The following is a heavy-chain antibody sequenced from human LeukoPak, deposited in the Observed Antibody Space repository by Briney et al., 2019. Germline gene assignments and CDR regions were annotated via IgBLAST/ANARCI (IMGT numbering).Heavy chain of an antibody. CDR2: SYYSGST. CDR1: GGSISSSSYY. CDR3: ARQGETGDFWSGYFGDSYYYYGMDV. Sequence: SETLSLTCTVSGGSISSSSYYWGWIRQPPGKGLEWIGSSYYSGSTYYNPSLKSRVTISVYTSKNQFSLKLSSVPAADTAVYYCARQGETGDFWSGYFGDSYYYYGMDVWGQGTTVTVSS. D-gene: IGHD3-3*01. V-gene: IGHV4-39*01. J-gene: IGHJ6*02.